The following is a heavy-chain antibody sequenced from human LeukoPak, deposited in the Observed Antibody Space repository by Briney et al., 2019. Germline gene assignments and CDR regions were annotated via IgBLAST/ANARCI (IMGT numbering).Heavy chain of an antibody. Sequence: SETLSLTCTVSGGSISSYYWSWIRQPPGKGLEWIGYIYYRGSTNYNPSLKSRVTISVDTSKNQFSLKLSSVTAADTAVYYCARGQVFLDFWGQGTLVTVSS. CDR1: GGSISSYY. V-gene: IGHV4-59*01. CDR3: ARGQVFLDF. CDR2: IYYRGST. J-gene: IGHJ4*02.